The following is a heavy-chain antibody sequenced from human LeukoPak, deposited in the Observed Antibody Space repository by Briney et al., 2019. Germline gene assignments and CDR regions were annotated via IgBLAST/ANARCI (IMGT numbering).Heavy chain of an antibody. CDR2: ISGSGGST. CDR1: GFSFSSCA. J-gene: IGHJ5*02. Sequence: SGGSLRLSCAASGFSFSSCAMSWVRQAPGKGLEWVSAISGSGGSTYYADSVKGRFTISRDNSKNTLYLQMNSLRAEDTAVYYCARGAMRLRLGELSSTPFDPWGQGTLVTVSS. D-gene: IGHD3-16*02. V-gene: IGHV3-23*01. CDR3: ARGAMRLRLGELSSTPFDP.